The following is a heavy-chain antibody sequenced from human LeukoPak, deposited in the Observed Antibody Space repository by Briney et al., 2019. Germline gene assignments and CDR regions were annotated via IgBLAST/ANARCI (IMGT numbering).Heavy chain of an antibody. V-gene: IGHV3-48*02. D-gene: IGHD2-15*01. Sequence: GGSLRLSCAASGFTFSSYSMNWVRQAPGKGLEWVSYISSSSSTIYYADSVKGRFTISRDDAKNSLYLQMNSLRDEDAAVYSCAREACSGSCHSDYFDYWGLGTLVTVSS. CDR2: ISSSSSTI. CDR1: GFTFSSYS. CDR3: AREACSGSCHSDYFDY. J-gene: IGHJ4*02.